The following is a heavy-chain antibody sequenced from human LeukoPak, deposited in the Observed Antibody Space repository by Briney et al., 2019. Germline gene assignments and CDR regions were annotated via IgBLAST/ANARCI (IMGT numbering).Heavy chain of an antibody. J-gene: IGHJ3*02. CDR3: ARSIRGYSGYEKGAFDI. Sequence: GGSLRLSCAASGFTFDDYGMSWVRQAPGKGLEWVSGINWNGGSTGYADSVKGRFTISRDNAKNSLYLQMNSLRAEDTALYYCARSIRGYSGYEKGAFDIWGQGTMVTVSS. CDR1: GFTFDDYG. CDR2: INWNGGST. V-gene: IGHV3-20*04. D-gene: IGHD5-12*01.